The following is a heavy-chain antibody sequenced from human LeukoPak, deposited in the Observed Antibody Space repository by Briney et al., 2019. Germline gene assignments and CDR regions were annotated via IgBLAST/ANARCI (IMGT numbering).Heavy chain of an antibody. J-gene: IGHJ4*02. CDR3: ARGLGYCTSTTCLLPFDY. D-gene: IGHD2-2*01. Sequence: GGSLRLSCAASGFTFSNYAMTWVRQAPGKGLECVSVIYSGGSTYYADSVKGRFTVSRDNSKNTLYLQMNSLRAEDTAMYYCARGLGYCTSTTCLLPFDYWGQGTLVTVSS. CDR2: IYSGGST. V-gene: IGHV3-53*01. CDR1: GFTFSNYA.